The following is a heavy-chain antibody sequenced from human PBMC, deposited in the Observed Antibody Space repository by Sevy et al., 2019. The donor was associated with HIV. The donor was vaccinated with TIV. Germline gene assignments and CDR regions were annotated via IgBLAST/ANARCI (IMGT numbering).Heavy chain of an antibody. CDR3: ARQGDSEGFDY. Sequence: GESLKISCKGSGYNFTPYWIGWVRQMPGKGLEWMGIILPSDSDTGYSPSFQGQVTISVDKSINTAYLQWNSLKASDTAIYYCARQGDSEGFDYWGQGTLVTVSS. CDR1: GYNFTPYW. V-gene: IGHV5-51*01. CDR2: ILPSDSDT. J-gene: IGHJ4*02. D-gene: IGHD2-21*02.